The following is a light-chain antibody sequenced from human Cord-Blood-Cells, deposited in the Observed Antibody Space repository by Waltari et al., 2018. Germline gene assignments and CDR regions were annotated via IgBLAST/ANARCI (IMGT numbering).Light chain of an antibody. V-gene: IGLV1-40*01. Sequence: QSVLTQPPSVSGAPGQRVTISCTGSSSNIGAGYDVHWYQQLPGTAPKLLIYGNSKRPSGVPDRFSGSKAGTSASRAITGLQAEDEADYYCQSYDSSLSAHYVFGTGTKVTGL. CDR2: GNS. CDR3: QSYDSSLSAHYV. J-gene: IGLJ1*01. CDR1: SSNIGAGYD.